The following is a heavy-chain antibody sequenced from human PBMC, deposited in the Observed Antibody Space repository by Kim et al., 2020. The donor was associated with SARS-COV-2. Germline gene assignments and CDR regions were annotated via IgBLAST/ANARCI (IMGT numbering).Heavy chain of an antibody. CDR1: GGTFSSYA. V-gene: IGHV1-69*13. D-gene: IGHD3-9*01. CDR3: ARGQRALFDWLREGFFGDY. Sequence: SVKVSCKASGGTFSSYAISWVRQAPGQGLEWMGGIIPIFGTANYAQKFQGRVTITADESTSTAYMELSSLRSEDTAVYYCARGQRALFDWLREGFFGDYWGQGTLVTVSS. J-gene: IGHJ4*02. CDR2: IIPIFGTA.